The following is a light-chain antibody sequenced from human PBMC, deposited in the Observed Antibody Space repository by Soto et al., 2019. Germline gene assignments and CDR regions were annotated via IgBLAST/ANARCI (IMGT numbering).Light chain of an antibody. V-gene: IGKV3-20*01. CDR2: GAS. J-gene: IGKJ1*01. CDR1: QSVSSSF. Sequence: EIVLTQSPGTLSLSPGERATLSCRASQSVSSSFLAWYQQKPGQAPRLLIYGASSRATGIPDRFSGSGSGTDFTLTISGLEPEDFAVYYCQQYGSSPWTIGQGTKVEIQ. CDR3: QQYGSSPWT.